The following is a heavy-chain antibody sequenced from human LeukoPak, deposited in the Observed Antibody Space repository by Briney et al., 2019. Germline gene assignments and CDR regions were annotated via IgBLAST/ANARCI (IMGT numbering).Heavy chain of an antibody. Sequence: ASETLSLTCTVSGGSISSYYWSWIRQPPGKGLEWIGYIYYSGSTNYNPSLKSRVTISVDTSKNQFSLKLSSVTAADTAVYYCARGAHHEDNHRRGLGYWGQGTLVTVSS. CDR3: ARGAHHEDNHRRGLGY. CDR1: GGSISSYY. CDR2: IYYSGST. J-gene: IGHJ4*02. D-gene: IGHD1-14*01. V-gene: IGHV4-59*01.